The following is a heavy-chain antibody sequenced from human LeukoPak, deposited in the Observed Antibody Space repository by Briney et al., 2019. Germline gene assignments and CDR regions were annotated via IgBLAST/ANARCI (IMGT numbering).Heavy chain of an antibody. Sequence: PSETLSLTCTVSGGSISSSSYYWGWIRQPPGKGLEWIGTIYYSGTTYYNPSLKSRVTTSADTSKNHFSLKLSSVTAADTAVYYCARPGHSYYYMDVWGKGTTVTVSS. D-gene: IGHD1-1*01. CDR2: IYYSGTT. CDR3: ARPGHSYYYMDV. J-gene: IGHJ6*03. CDR1: GGSISSSSYY. V-gene: IGHV4-39*02.